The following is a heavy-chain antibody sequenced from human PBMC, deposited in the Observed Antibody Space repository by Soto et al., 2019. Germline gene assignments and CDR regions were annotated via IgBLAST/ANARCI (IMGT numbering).Heavy chain of an antibody. V-gene: IGHV3-48*02. D-gene: IGHD3-10*01. CDR1: GFTFSSYS. J-gene: IGHJ5*02. Sequence: PGGSLRLSCAASGFTFSSYSMNWVRQAPGKGLEWVSYISSSSSTIYYVDSVKGRFTISRDNAKNSLYLQMNSLRDEDTAVYYCAREHVYGGVRGVSPNWFDPWGQGTLVTVSS. CDR3: AREHVYGGVRGVSPNWFDP. CDR2: ISSSSSTI.